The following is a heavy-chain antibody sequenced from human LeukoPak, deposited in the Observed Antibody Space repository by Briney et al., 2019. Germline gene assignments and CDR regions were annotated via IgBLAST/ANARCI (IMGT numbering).Heavy chain of an antibody. V-gene: IGHV3-53*01. Sequence: GGSLRLSCAASGLTVSSNDMSWVRQAPGKGLEWVSVFYSGGSAYYADSVKGRFTISRDNSKNTLFLQMNSLRAEDTAIYSCTRSGPPAPYWGQGKLVTVSS. CDR1: GLTVSSND. CDR3: TRSGPPAPY. CDR2: FYSGGSA. J-gene: IGHJ4*03. D-gene: IGHD1-14*01.